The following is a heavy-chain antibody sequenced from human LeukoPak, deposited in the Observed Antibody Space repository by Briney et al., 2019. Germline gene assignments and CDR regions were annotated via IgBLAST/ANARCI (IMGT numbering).Heavy chain of an antibody. J-gene: IGHJ4*02. D-gene: IGHD1-26*01. V-gene: IGHV1-24*01. CDR1: GYTLTVLS. CDR2: FDPEAGET. CDR3: ATISTSGSYFDY. Sequence: GASVKVSCKVSGYTLTVLSMHWVRQAPGKGLEWMGGFDPEAGETIYAQKFQGRVTMTEDASTDTAYMEVSSLRSEDTAVYYCATISTSGSYFDYWGQGTLVTVSS.